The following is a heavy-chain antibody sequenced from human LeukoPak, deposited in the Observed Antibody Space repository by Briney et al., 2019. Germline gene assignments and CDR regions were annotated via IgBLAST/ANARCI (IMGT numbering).Heavy chain of an antibody. CDR3: ARDWNYYDNSGFYGEY. Sequence: GGSLRLSCAASGFSFSSYWMSWVRQAPGKGLEWVANIKHDGSQKYYVDSVKGRFTISRDNAKNSLYLQTNSVRAEDTAVYYCARDWNYYDNSGFYGEYWGQGTLVSVSS. J-gene: IGHJ4*02. D-gene: IGHD3-22*01. CDR2: IKHDGSQK. CDR1: GFSFSSYW. V-gene: IGHV3-7*04.